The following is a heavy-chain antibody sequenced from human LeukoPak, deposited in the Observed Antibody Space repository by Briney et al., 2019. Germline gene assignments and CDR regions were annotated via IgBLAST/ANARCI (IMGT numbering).Heavy chain of an antibody. CDR2: IKEDGSEK. CDR1: GITFSRSW. V-gene: IGHV3-7*04. CDR3: ARDRGGRTGLDD. Sequence: GGSLRLSCAASGITFSRSWMSWVRQAPGKGLEWVAFIKEDGSEKYYVDSVKGRFTISRDNAENTLYLQMNSLRAEDTAVYYCARDRGGRTGLDDWGQGTLVTVSS. D-gene: IGHD2-15*01. J-gene: IGHJ4*02.